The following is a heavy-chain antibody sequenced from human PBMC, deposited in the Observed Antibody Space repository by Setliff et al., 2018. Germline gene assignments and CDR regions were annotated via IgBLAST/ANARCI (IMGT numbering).Heavy chain of an antibody. CDR2: IYNSGST. D-gene: IGHD6-13*01. J-gene: IGHJ4*02. Sequence: PSETLSLTCTVSGGSISSYYWSWIRQPPGKGLEWIGYIYNSGSTNYNPSLKSRVAISVDTSKNQISLKLTSVTAADTAVYYCARGGMAAANRKGVFEYWGQGTLVTVSS. CDR1: GGSISSYY. CDR3: ARGGMAAANRKGVFEY. V-gene: IGHV4-59*01.